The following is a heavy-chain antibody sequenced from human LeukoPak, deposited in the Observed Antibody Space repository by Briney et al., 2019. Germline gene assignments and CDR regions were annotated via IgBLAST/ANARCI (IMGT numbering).Heavy chain of an antibody. D-gene: IGHD3-22*01. CDR3: ARDQYYYDSSGYYDYFDY. V-gene: IGHV3-7*04. J-gene: IGHJ4*02. Sequence: QPGGSLRLSCAASGFTFTSYWMSWVRQAPGKGLEWVANIKQDGSEKYYVDSVKGRFTISRDNTKNSLYLQMNSLRGEDTAVYYCARDQYYYDSSGYYDYFDYWGQGTLVTVSS. CDR2: IKQDGSEK. CDR1: GFTFTSYW.